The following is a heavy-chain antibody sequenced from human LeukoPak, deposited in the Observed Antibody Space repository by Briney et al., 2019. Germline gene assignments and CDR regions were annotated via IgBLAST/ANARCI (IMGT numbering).Heavy chain of an antibody. D-gene: IGHD3-22*01. V-gene: IGHV5-51*01. CDR3: ARRSSYYYDSSGYYHFDY. Sequence: PGESLKISCKGSGYRFTIYWIVWVRPMPGRGLEWIGIIYPGDSDIRYSPSFQGQVNISADKSISTAYLQWSSLKASDTAMYYCARRSSYYYDSSGYYHFDYWGQGTLVTVSS. J-gene: IGHJ4*02. CDR1: GYRFTIYW. CDR2: IYPGDSDI.